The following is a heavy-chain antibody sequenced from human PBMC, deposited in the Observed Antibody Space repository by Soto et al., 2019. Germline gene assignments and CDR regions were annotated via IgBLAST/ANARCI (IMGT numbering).Heavy chain of an antibody. CDR2: VSYDGTHK. CDR1: GFTFSSYA. D-gene: IGHD2-8*01. J-gene: IGHJ3*02. Sequence: QVQLVESGGGVVQPGMSLRLSCAASGFTFSSYAIHWVRQAPGKGLEWVAAVSYDGTHKYYADSVKGRFTISRDNSKNTLYLQVNGLGADYTAVYFWARDRRSFCNNDFDAFVIWGQGTMVTVSS. V-gene: IGHV3-33*05. CDR3: ARDRRSFCNNDFDAFVI.